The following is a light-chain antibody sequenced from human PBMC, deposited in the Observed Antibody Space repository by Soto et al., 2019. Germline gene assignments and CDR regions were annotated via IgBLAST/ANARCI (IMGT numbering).Light chain of an antibody. Sequence: QSALTQPRSVSGSPGQSVTISCTGTSSDVGTYNYVSWYQQHPGKAPKLMIYDVSHRPSGVSNRFSGSKSGNTASLTISGLQAEDEADYYCSSSTTTTSLVVFGGGTKVTVL. CDR2: DVS. V-gene: IGLV2-14*01. CDR3: SSSTTTTSLVV. CDR1: SSDVGTYNY. J-gene: IGLJ3*02.